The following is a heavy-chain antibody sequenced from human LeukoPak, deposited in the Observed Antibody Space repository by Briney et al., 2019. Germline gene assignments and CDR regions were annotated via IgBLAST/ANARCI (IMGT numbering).Heavy chain of an antibody. V-gene: IGHV1-18*01. J-gene: IGHJ3*02. D-gene: IGHD2-2*01. Sequence: GSVTVSCKASGYIFTNYGISWVRQAPGQGLEWVGWISAYNGNTTSAHNAQGRVTMATDTSTSRAYMELRSLRSDDTAVYYCARVSRGGDIVVVPAANAFDIWGQGTMVTVSS. CDR1: GYIFTNYG. CDR2: ISAYNGNT. CDR3: ARVSRGGDIVVVPAANAFDI.